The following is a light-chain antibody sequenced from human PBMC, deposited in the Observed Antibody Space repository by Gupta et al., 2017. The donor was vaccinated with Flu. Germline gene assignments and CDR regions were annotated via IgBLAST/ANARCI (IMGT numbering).Light chain of an antibody. V-gene: IGKV1-39*01. J-gene: IGKJ4*01. CDR3: QQRDSTPQT. Sequence: DIQMTQSPSSLSASVGDRVTITCRASQSISSYLNWYQQKPGKAPKLLIYAASSLQSGVPSRFSGSGSGTDFTLTISRRQPEDFATYYCQQRDSTPQTFGGGTKVDIK. CDR1: QSISSY. CDR2: AAS.